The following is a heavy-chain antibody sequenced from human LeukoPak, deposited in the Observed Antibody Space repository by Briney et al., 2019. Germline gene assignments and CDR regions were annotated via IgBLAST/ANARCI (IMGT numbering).Heavy chain of an antibody. Sequence: ASVKVSCKASGYYFVTYPINWVRQAPGQGLEWMGWISAYNGNTNYAQKLQGRVTMTTDTSTSTAYMELRSLRSDDTAVYYCARATTARYYYMDVWGKGTTVTVSS. V-gene: IGHV1-18*01. CDR3: ARATTARYYYMDV. CDR1: GYYFVTYP. CDR2: ISAYNGNT. J-gene: IGHJ6*03. D-gene: IGHD2-21*02.